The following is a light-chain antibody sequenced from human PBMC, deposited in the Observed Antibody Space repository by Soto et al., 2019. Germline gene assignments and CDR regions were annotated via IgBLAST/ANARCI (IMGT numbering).Light chain of an antibody. CDR3: SSYTSSSTYV. CDR2: EVS. Sequence: QSALTQPASVSGSPGQSITISCTGTSSDVGGYNYVSWYQQRPGKGPKLMIFEVSNRPSGVSNRFSGSKSGNTASLTISGLQAEDEADYYCSSYTSSSTYVFGPGTQVTVL. CDR1: SSDVGGYNY. J-gene: IGLJ1*01. V-gene: IGLV2-14*01.